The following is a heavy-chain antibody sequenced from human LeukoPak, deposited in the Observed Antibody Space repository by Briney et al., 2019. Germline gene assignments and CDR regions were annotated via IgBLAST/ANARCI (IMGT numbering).Heavy chain of an antibody. CDR1: GGSISGYY. D-gene: IGHD2-2*01. Sequence: SETLSLTCSVSGGSISGYYWTWVRQPPGKGLEWIGQIHYSGRADYNPSLKSRITMSVDTSRNQISLKLSSVTAADTAVYYCARDVVPAAIELDYYYYMDVWGKGTTVTVSS. V-gene: IGHV4-59*12. J-gene: IGHJ6*03. CDR2: IHYSGRA. CDR3: ARDVVPAAIELDYYYYMDV.